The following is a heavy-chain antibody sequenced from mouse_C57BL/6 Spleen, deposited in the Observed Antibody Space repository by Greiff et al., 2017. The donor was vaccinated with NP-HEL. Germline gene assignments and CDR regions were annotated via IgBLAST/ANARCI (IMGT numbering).Heavy chain of an antibody. J-gene: IGHJ1*03. CDR3: ARDPNWDWYFEV. CDR2: ISYDGSN. CDR1: GYSITSGYY. D-gene: IGHD4-1*01. Sequence: EVKLMESGPGLVKPSQSLSLTCSVTGYSITSGYYWNWIRQFPGNKLEWMGYISYDGSNNYNPSLKNRISITRDTSKNQFFMKLNSVTTEDTATYYWARDPNWDWYFEVWGTGTTVTVSS. V-gene: IGHV3-6*01.